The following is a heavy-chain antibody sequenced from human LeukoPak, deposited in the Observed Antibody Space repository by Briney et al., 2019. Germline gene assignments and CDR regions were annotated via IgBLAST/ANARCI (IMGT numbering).Heavy chain of an antibody. CDR3: ARGGMLIAAAVTGYSQN. CDR2: ISSSGSTI. V-gene: IGHV3-48*03. D-gene: IGHD6-13*01. J-gene: IGHJ1*01. Sequence: GGSLRLFCAACGFTFSSYELNCVRQAPGKGLEWVSYISSSGSTIYYADSVKGRFTISRDNAKNSLYLQMNSLRAEDTAVYYCARGGMLIAAAVTGYSQNGGQRTLVTVSS. CDR1: GFTFSSYE.